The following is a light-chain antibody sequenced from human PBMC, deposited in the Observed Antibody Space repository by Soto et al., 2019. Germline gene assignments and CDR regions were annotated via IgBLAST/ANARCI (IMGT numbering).Light chain of an antibody. CDR1: QSVSNF. CDR3: QQRSDWFT. J-gene: IGKJ5*01. V-gene: IGKV3-11*01. Sequence: EIVLTQSPGTLSLSPGERATLSCRASQSVSNFLAWYQQKPGQAPRLLIYDASNRATGIPVRFSGSGSGTDFTLTIGSLEPEDFALYYCQQRSDWFTFGQGTRLEIK. CDR2: DAS.